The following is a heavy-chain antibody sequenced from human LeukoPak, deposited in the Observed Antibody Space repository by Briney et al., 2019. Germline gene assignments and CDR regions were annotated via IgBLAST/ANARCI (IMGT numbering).Heavy chain of an antibody. Sequence: PSETLSLTCAVYGGSFSGYYWSWIRQPPGKGLEWVGEINHSGSTNHNPSLKSRVTISVDTSKNQFSLKLSSVTAADTAVYYCARGAKMYYDYVWGSSQPRLDYWGQGTLVTVSS. CDR1: GGSFSGYY. J-gene: IGHJ4*02. V-gene: IGHV4-34*01. CDR3: ARGAKMYYDYVWGSSQPRLDY. CDR2: INHSGST. D-gene: IGHD3-16*01.